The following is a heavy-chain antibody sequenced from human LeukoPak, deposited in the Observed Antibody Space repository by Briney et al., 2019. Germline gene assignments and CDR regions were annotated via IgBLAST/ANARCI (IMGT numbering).Heavy chain of an antibody. CDR1: GGSISSSTYY. V-gene: IGHV4-39*07. J-gene: IGHJ4*02. CDR2: IYYSGNT. CDR3: ARDGYLAVDY. Sequence: SETLSLTCTVSGGSISSSTYYWGWIRQPLGKGLEWIGNIYYSGNTYYNPSLTSRVTISVDTSKNQFSLKLSSVTAADTAVYYCARDGYLAVDYWGQGTLVTVSS. D-gene: IGHD2-2*03.